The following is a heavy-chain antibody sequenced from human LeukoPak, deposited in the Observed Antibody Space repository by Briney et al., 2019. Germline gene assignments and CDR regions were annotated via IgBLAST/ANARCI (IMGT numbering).Heavy chain of an antibody. V-gene: IGHV3-7*01. J-gene: IGHJ6*03. Sequence: PGGSLRLSCAASGFTFTSHWMSWVRQAPGKGLEWVANIKEDESEKYYVDSVKGRFTISRDNAKNSLYLQMNSLRAEDTAVYYCARVGSSSTYYYYYMDVWGKGTTVTVSS. CDR3: ARVGSSSTYYYYYMDV. CDR2: IKEDESEK. CDR1: GFTFTSHW. D-gene: IGHD6-6*01.